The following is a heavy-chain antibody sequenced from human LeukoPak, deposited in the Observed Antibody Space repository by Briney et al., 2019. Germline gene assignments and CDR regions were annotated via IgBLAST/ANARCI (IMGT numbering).Heavy chain of an antibody. J-gene: IGHJ3*02. V-gene: IGHV4-59*01. CDR2: IYYSGST. Sequence: SETLSLTCTVSGGSISSYYWSWIRQPPGKGLEWIGYIYYSGSTNYNPSLKSRVTISVDTSKNQFSLKLSSVTAADTAVYYCAREPRGIAVAGTPDDAFDIWGQGTMVTVSS. CDR1: GGSISSYY. D-gene: IGHD6-19*01. CDR3: AREPRGIAVAGTPDDAFDI.